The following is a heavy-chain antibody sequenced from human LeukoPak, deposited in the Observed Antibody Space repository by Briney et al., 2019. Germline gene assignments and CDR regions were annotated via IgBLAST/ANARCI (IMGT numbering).Heavy chain of an antibody. J-gene: IGHJ6*03. CDR1: GFTVTSNF. CDR3: ARRSSSSYYYYYYMDV. D-gene: IGHD6-13*01. Sequence: GGSLRLSCAASGFTVTSNFMTWVRQAPGKGREWVSYISSSGSTIYYADSVKGRFTISRDNAKNSLYLQMNSLRAEDTAVYYCARRSSSSYYYYYYMDVWGKGTTVTVSS. CDR2: ISSSGSTI. V-gene: IGHV3-48*04.